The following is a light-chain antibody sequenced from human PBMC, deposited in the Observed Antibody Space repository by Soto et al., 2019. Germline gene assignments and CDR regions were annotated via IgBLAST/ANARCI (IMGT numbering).Light chain of an antibody. V-gene: IGKV1-39*01. CDR2: AAS. CDR3: QQTYSTLST. CDR1: QSISSY. J-gene: IGKJ2*01. Sequence: DIQMTQSPSSLSASVGDRVTITCRASQSISSYLHWYQQKPGKAPKLLIYAASSLQSGVPSRFSGSASGTDFTLTISSLQPGDFATYYCQQTYSTLSTFGQGTKLEIK.